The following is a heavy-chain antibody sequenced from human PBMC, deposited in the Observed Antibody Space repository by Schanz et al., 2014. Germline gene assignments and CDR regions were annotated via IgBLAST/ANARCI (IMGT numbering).Heavy chain of an antibody. J-gene: IGHJ4*02. V-gene: IGHV3-23*01. CDR3: VKTDAGWRFDY. D-gene: IGHD6-19*01. Sequence: EQVLESGGGFVQPGGSLRLSCATSGFTFTTFAMTWVRQAPGKGLEWVSGISDRGDGTNYGDSVRGRFTISRDNSRNTVYLQMNNVGVDDTAIYYCVKTDAGWRFDYWGQGTLVIVSS. CDR2: ISDRGDGT. CDR1: GFTFTTFA.